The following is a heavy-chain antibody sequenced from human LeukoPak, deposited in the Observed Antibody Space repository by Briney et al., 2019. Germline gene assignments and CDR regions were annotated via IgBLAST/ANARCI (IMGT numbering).Heavy chain of an antibody. Sequence: PSETLSLTCTVFGDSISSGSSYWGWIRQPPGKGLEWIGSMHSGGLSYSKPSLQSRVTISQDTSKNQFSLKLKSVTAADTAVYYCARVGWDLLDPIDYWGQGTRVTVSS. CDR3: ARVGWDLLDPIDY. D-gene: IGHD1-26*01. V-gene: IGHV4-39*01. J-gene: IGHJ4*02. CDR2: MHSGGLS. CDR1: GDSISSGSSY.